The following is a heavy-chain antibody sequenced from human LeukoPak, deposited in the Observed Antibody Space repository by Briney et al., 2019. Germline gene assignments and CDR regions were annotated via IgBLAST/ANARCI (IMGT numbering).Heavy chain of an antibody. CDR2: IYTTGRT. J-gene: IGHJ4*02. D-gene: IGHD5-18*01. V-gene: IGHV4-4*07. Sequence: SETVSLTCDVSGVSIQSYWWSWVRKPAGKGLEWIGRIYTTGRTNYSPSFQSRVTMSIDVSSNQFSLTLRSVTAADTAVYYCARSGYTISAYHSDFWGQGAPVTVSS. CDR1: GVSIQSYW. CDR3: ARSGYTISAYHSDF.